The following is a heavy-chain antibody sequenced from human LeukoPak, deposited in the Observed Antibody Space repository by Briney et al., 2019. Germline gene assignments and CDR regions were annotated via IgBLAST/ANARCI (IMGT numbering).Heavy chain of an antibody. Sequence: GGSLRLSCAASGFTFSSYAMSWVRQAPGKGLEWVAVTSASGSSTYYADSVKGRFTISRDNSKNTLNLQMNSLRAEDTAVYYCAKGESGGYYYFDFWGQGTLVTVSS. D-gene: IGHD3-22*01. CDR2: TSASGSST. V-gene: IGHV3-23*01. CDR1: GFTFSSYA. J-gene: IGHJ4*02. CDR3: AKGESGGYYYFDF.